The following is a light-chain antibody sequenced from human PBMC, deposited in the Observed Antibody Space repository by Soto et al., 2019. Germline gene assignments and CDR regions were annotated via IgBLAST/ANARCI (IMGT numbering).Light chain of an antibody. J-gene: IGLJ1*01. CDR1: ISDVGGYHY. V-gene: IGLV2-11*01. Sequence: QSVLAQPRSVCGSPGQSVTISCTGTISDVGGYHYVSWYQHHPGKAPKLVIFDVNRRPAGVPHRFSGSKSDHTASLTISGLQAEDEADYYCCSLTTTHTYVFGSGTTVTVL. CDR3: CSLTTTHTYV. CDR2: DVN.